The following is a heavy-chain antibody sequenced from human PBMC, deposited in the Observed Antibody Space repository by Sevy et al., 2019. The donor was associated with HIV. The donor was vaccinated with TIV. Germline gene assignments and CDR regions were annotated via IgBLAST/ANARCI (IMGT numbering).Heavy chain of an antibody. CDR3: VRAIAKDGSF. Sequence: GGSLRRSCVASGFSLNNYWMNWVRQAPGKGREWGANINQDGSVKYYVESVRGGFTISRDNARNVVFPQMSGRGVDDSALYYCVRAIAKDGSFWGQGTLVTVSS. V-gene: IGHV3-7*01. CDR2: INQDGSVK. J-gene: IGHJ4*02. CDR1: GFSLNNYW. D-gene: IGHD6-13*01.